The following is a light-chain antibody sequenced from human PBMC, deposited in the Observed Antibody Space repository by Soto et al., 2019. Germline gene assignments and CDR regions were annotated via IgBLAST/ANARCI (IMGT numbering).Light chain of an antibody. V-gene: IGKV3-15*01. J-gene: IGKJ4*01. CDR3: QQYNQWPLT. CDR2: FAS. CDR1: QTVSNN. Sequence: EIVMTQSPATLSVSPGEKATLSCRASQTVSNNLAWYQQKPGQAPRLLIYFASTRATGIPARFSGSRSGTEFKLTISSLQSEDFAVYYCQQYNQWPLTFGGGTKAETK.